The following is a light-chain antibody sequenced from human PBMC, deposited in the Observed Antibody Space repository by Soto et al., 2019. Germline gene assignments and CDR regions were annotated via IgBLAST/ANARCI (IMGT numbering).Light chain of an antibody. J-gene: IGKJ5*01. CDR3: MQGTHWPIT. Sequence: DFVMTQSPLSLPGTLGQPSSISCRSNQSLVHSDGIAYFSWFQQRPGRSPRRLIYKVSNRDSGVSARFSGSGSGTDFALKISRVEAEDVGVYYCMQGTHWPITFGQGTRLEIK. CDR2: KVS. V-gene: IGKV2-30*02. CDR1: QSLVHSDGIAY.